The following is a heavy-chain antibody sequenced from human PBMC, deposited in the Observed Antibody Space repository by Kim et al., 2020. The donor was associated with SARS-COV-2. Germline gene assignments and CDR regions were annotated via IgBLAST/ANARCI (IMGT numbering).Heavy chain of an antibody. Sequence: GGSLRLSCAASGFTFSSYAMHWVRQAPGKGLEWVAVISYDGSNKYYADSVKGRFTSSRDNSKNTLYLQMNSLRAEDTAVYYCARDVSGYAYRDAMDVWGQGTTVTVSS. D-gene: IGHD5-12*01. CDR3: ARDVSGYAYRDAMDV. V-gene: IGHV3-30-3*01. CDR1: GFTFSSYA. J-gene: IGHJ6*02. CDR2: ISYDGSNK.